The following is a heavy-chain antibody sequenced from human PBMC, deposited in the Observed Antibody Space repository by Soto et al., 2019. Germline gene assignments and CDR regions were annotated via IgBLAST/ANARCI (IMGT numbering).Heavy chain of an antibody. CDR1: GDSISGYY. Sequence: SETLSLTCTVSGDSISGYYWSWIRQPPGKGLQWIGYIYYSGNTNYNPSLKGRVTMSVDTSKNQFSLQVSSVTAADTAVYFCAKYRRTDAEGYTFDYWGQGALVTVSS. J-gene: IGHJ4*02. V-gene: IGHV4-59*01. CDR3: AKYRRTDAEGYTFDY. D-gene: IGHD2-15*01. CDR2: IYYSGNT.